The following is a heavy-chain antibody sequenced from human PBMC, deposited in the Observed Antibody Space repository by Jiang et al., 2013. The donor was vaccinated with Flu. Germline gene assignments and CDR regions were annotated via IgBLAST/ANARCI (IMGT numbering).Heavy chain of an antibody. D-gene: IGHD6-19*01. CDR3: ARDRPIVAVADPFDY. J-gene: IGHJ4*02. Sequence: CKASGYTFTSYGISWVRQAPGQGLEWMGWISAYNGNTNYAQKLQGRVTMTTDTSTSTAYMELRSLRSDDTAVYYCARDRPIVAVADPFDYWGQGTLVTVSS. CDR2: ISAYNGNT. CDR1: GYTFTSYG. V-gene: IGHV1-18*01.